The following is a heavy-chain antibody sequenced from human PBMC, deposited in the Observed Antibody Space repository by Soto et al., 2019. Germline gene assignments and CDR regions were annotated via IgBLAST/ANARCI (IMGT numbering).Heavy chain of an antibody. V-gene: IGHV4-39*01. CDR3: AGGDYYHSSGYYFYYYNMDV. CDR2: IFYSGST. CDR1: GGSISTSRSY. Sequence: SETLSLTCNVSGGSISTSRSYWAWIRQPPGKGLEWLANIFYSGSTYYNPSLASRVTVSVDTSKNEFSLKLSSVTAADTAVYYCAGGDYYHSSGYYFYYYNMDVWGQGTTVTVSS. D-gene: IGHD3-22*01. J-gene: IGHJ6*02.